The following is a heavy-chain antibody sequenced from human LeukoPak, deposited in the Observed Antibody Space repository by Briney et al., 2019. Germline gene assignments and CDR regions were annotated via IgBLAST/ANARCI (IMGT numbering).Heavy chain of an antibody. CDR3: ARGLAAAGTSYFDY. J-gene: IGHJ4*02. D-gene: IGHD6-13*01. Sequence: SETLSLTCTVSGGSISSSYWSWIRQPPGKGLEWIGYFYYSGSTNYNPSLKGRVTISVDTSKNQFSLKLSSVTAADTAVYYCARGLAAAGTSYFDYWGQGTLVTVSS. CDR1: GGSISSSY. V-gene: IGHV4-59*01. CDR2: FYYSGST.